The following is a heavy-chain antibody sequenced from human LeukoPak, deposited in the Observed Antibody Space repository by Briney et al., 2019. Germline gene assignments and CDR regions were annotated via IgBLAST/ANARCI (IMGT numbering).Heavy chain of an antibody. CDR2: IYPGDSDT. J-gene: IGHJ4*02. Sequence: GESLKISCKGSGYSFTSYLIGWVRQMHGKGLEWMGIIYPGDSDTRYSPSFQGQVTISADKSISTAYLQWSSLKASDTAMYYCARQIAVAGTYDYWGQGTLVTISS. V-gene: IGHV5-51*01. CDR3: ARQIAVAGTYDY. D-gene: IGHD6-19*01. CDR1: GYSFTSYL.